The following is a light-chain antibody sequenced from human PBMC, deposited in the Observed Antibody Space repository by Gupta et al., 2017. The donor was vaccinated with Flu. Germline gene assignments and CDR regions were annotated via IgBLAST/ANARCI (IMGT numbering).Light chain of an antibody. CDR1: QSIGIN. J-gene: IGKJ1*01. V-gene: IGKV3-15*01. CDR3: QQYNDWPRT. Sequence: EIVMTQSPATLSVSPGERATLSCRASQSIGINLAWYQQKPGQAPRLVIHDASTRATGIPARFSGSGSGTEFSLTISSLQSEDFGVYLCQQYNDWPRTFGQGTKVDIK. CDR2: DAS.